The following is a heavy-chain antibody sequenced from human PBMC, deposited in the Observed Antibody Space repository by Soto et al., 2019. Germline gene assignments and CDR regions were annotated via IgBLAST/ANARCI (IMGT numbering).Heavy chain of an antibody. Sequence: EVQLVESGGVVVQPGGSLRLSCAASGFTFDDYTMHWVRQAPGKGLEWVSLISWDGGSTYYADSVKGRFTISRDNSXNSLYLHMNSLRTEDTALYYCATDIAASGWYSLDYWGQGTLVTVAS. CDR3: ATDIAASGWYSLDY. D-gene: IGHD6-19*01. J-gene: IGHJ4*02. CDR1: GFTFDDYT. V-gene: IGHV3-43*01. CDR2: ISWDGGST.